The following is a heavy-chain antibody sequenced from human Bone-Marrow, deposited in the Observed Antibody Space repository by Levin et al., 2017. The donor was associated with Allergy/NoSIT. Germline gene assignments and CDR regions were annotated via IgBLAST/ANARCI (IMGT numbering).Heavy chain of an antibody. CDR2: IWYDGSNK. CDR3: AREVGYYDFWDTPEKRYWFDP. D-gene: IGHD3-3*01. Sequence: GGSLRLSCAASGFTFSSYGMHWVRQAPGKGLEWVAVIWYDGSNKYYADSVKGRFTISRDNSKNTLYLQMNSLRAEDTAVYYCAREVGYYDFWDTPEKRYWFDPWGQGTLVTVSS. CDR1: GFTFSSYG. V-gene: IGHV3-33*01. J-gene: IGHJ5*02.